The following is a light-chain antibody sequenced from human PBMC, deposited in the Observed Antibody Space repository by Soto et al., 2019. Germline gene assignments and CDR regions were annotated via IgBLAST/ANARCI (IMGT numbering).Light chain of an antibody. J-gene: IGKJ4*01. CDR1: QSISRY. V-gene: IGKV1-39*01. CDR2: VAS. Sequence: DIQMTQSPSSLSAYLGDRVTITCRASQSISRYLNWYQQKPGKAPNLLIYVASSLQSEVPSRLSGSGSGTDFTLTISSLQPDDFAVYYCQQYGYSPTFGGGTKVDIK. CDR3: QQYGYSPT.